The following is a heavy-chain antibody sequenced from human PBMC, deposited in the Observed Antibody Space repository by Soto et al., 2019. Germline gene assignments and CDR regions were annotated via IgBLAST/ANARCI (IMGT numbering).Heavy chain of an antibody. CDR1: GFTFSSYS. V-gene: IGHV3-48*01. D-gene: IGHD1-26*01. J-gene: IGHJ5*02. CDR3: ASEGGSLNWFDP. CDR2: ISSSSSTI. Sequence: EVQLVESGGGLVQPGGSLRLSCAASGFTFSSYSMNWVRQAPGKGLEWVSYISSSSSTIYYADSVKGRFTISRDNAKNSLYRQRNSLRAEDTAVYYCASEGGSLNWFDPWGQGTLVTVSS.